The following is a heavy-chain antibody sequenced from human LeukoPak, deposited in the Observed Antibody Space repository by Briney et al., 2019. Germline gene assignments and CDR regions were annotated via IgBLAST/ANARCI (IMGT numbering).Heavy chain of an antibody. D-gene: IGHD3-3*01. CDR1: GGSISSPY. J-gene: IGHJ5*02. V-gene: IGHV4-59*11. CDR2: IYYSGST. Sequence: SSETLSLTCTVSGGSISSPYWTWIRQPPGKGLEWIGYIYYSGSTNYNPSLKSRVTISVDTSKNQFSLKLSSVTAADTAVYYCARVQVTIFGVVRNWFDPWGQGTLVTVSS. CDR3: ARVQVTIFGVVRNWFDP.